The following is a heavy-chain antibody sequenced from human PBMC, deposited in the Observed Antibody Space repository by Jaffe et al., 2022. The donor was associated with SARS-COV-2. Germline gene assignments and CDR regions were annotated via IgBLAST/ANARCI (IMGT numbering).Heavy chain of an antibody. CDR2: INTYTGNA. CDR3: ARSLAMTVDYFFCYMDV. D-gene: IGHD2-21*02. Sequence: QVHLVQSGSELKKPGASVKISCQASGYLFTGYALNWLRQAPGQGPEWVGWINTYTGNATYGQGFTGRYVFSLDTSVNTAYLHITSLRTEDTAVYYCARSLAMTVDYFFCYMDVWGKGTMVTVSS. CDR1: GYLFTGYA. V-gene: IGHV7-4-1*02. J-gene: IGHJ6*03.